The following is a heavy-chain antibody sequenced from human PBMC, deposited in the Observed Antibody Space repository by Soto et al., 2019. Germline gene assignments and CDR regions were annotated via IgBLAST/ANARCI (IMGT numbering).Heavy chain of an antibody. V-gene: IGHV6-1*01. CDR3: ARNPGVPAAPLYGMDV. CDR2: TYYRSKWYN. CDR1: GDSVSSNSAA. J-gene: IGHJ6*02. D-gene: IGHD2-2*01. Sequence: SQTLSLTCAISGDSVSSNSAAWNWIRQSPSRGLEWLGRTYYRSKWYNDYAVSVKSRVTINPDTSKNQFSLQLNSVTPEDTAVYYCARNPGVPAAPLYGMDVWGQGTTVTVSS.